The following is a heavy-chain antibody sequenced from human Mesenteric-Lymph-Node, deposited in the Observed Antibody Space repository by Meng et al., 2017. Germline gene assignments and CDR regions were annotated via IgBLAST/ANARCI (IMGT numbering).Heavy chain of an antibody. D-gene: IGHD6-13*01. CDR2: ILGSGYGT. CDR3: ARRLATAGSSKYGLDV. Sequence: GESLKISCTASGFTFSSYAMTWVRQVPVKGLEWVSAILGSGYGTYYADSVRGRFTISRDNSKNTLYLQMNSLRAEDTALYYCARRLATAGSSKYGLDVWGQGTTVT. J-gene: IGHJ6*02. CDR1: GFTFSSYA. V-gene: IGHV3-23*01.